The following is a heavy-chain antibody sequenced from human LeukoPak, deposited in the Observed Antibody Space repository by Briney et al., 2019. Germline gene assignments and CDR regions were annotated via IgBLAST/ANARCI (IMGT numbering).Heavy chain of an antibody. D-gene: IGHD2-15*01. CDR2: IIPIFGTA. J-gene: IGHJ5*02. CDR3: AREGPDIVVVVAPHRGYWFDP. V-gene: IGHV1-69*13. Sequence: SVKVSCKASGGTFSSYAISWVRQAPGQGLEWMGGIIPIFGTANYAQKFQGRVTITADESTSTAYMELSSLRSEDTAVYYCAREGPDIVVVVAPHRGYWFDPWGQGTPVTVSS. CDR1: GGTFSSYA.